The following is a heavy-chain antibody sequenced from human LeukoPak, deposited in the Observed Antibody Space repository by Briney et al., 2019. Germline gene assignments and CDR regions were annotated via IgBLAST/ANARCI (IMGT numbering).Heavy chain of an antibody. CDR2: IIPIFGTA. Sequence: SVKVSCKASGGTFSSYAISWVRQAPGQGLEWMGGIIPIFGTANYAQKFQGRVTITTDESTSTAYMELSSLRSEDTAVYYCARAGRSSYYCLDQYNWFDPWGQGTLVTVSS. CDR1: GGTFSSYA. V-gene: IGHV1-69*05. J-gene: IGHJ5*02. D-gene: IGHD3-22*01. CDR3: ARAGRSSYYCLDQYNWFDP.